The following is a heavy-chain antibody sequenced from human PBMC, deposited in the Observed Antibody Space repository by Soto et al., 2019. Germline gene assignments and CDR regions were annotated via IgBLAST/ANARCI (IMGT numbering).Heavy chain of an antibody. D-gene: IGHD6-6*01. CDR2: ISGSDDST. CDR3: AKMSSSSTFDY. Sequence: EVQLLESGGGLVQPGESLRLSCAASGFTFSLYAMSWVRQAPGKGLEWVSVISGSDDSTYYADSVKGRFTISRDNSKNTLYLQMKSLRDEDTAVYYCAKMSSSSTFDYCGQGTLVTVSS. CDR1: GFTFSLYA. V-gene: IGHV3-23*01. J-gene: IGHJ4*02.